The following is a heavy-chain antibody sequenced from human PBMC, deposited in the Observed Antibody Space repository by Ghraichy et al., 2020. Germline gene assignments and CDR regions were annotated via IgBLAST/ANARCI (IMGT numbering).Heavy chain of an antibody. CDR3: AKDISSNYFLHYYYGMDV. CDR1: GFTFDDYA. D-gene: IGHD4-11*01. CDR2: ISWNSGSI. Sequence: GGSLRLSCAAPGFTFDDYAMHWVRQAPGKGLEWVSGISWNSGSIGYADSVKGRFTISRDNAKNSLYLQMNSLRAEDTALYYCAKDISSNYFLHYYYGMDVWGQGTTVTVSS. V-gene: IGHV3-9*01. J-gene: IGHJ6*02.